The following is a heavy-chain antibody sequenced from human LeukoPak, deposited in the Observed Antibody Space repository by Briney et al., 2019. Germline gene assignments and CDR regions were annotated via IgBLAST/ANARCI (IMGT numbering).Heavy chain of an antibody. CDR1: GFTFSTYG. J-gene: IGHJ4*02. V-gene: IGHV3-33*05. CDR2: ILYDGSNK. D-gene: IGHD4-23*01. CDR3: ARDLGKGRYFDY. Sequence: GGSLRLSCAASGFTFSTYGMHWVRQAPGKGLEWVALILYDGSNKYYPNSVKGRFTISRDNSKNTLYLQMDSLRAEDTAVYYCARDLGKGRYFDYCGQGTLVTVSS.